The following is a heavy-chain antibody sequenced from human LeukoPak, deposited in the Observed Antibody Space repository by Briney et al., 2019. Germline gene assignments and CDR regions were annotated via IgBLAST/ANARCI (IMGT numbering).Heavy chain of an antibody. Sequence: GGSLRLSCAASGFTFRSYEMNWVRQAPGKGLEWVSYISSSGSTIFYADSVKGRFTISRDNAKNSLYLQMNSLRAEDAAVYYCARGGYSGFDVWGQGTVVTVSS. V-gene: IGHV3-48*03. D-gene: IGHD5-12*01. J-gene: IGHJ3*01. CDR1: GFTFRSYE. CDR2: ISSSGSTI. CDR3: ARGGYSGFDV.